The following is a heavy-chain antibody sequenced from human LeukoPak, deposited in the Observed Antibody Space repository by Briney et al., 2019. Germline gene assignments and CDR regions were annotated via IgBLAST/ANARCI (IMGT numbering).Heavy chain of an antibody. CDR1: GFILSESA. J-gene: IGHJ3*02. D-gene: IGHD3-16*01. CDR2: IRSKANNYAT. V-gene: IGHV3-73*01. Sequence: PGGSLRLSCAASGFILSESAIRWVRQASGKGLEWVGRIRSKANNYATAYAASVKGRFTISRDESKKTTYLQMNSLKTEDSAVYYCSRYRGDSDAFDMWGQGTMVTVSS. CDR3: SRYRGDSDAFDM.